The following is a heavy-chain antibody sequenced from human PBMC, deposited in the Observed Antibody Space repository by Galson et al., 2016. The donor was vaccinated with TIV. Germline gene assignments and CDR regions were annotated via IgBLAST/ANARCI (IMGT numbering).Heavy chain of an antibody. J-gene: IGHJ4*02. V-gene: IGHV3-30*03. D-gene: IGHD5-24*01. CDR1: GFTFNRYR. CDR2: ILPDGTDQ. Sequence: SLRLSCAASGFTFNRYRMDWVRQAPGKGLEWMAVILPDGTDQNYADSMKGRFTISRDNSKNTLYLHMNNLRVEDTAVYYCATDGRDAYNPYFDSWGQGTLVTVSS. CDR3: ATDGRDAYNPYFDS.